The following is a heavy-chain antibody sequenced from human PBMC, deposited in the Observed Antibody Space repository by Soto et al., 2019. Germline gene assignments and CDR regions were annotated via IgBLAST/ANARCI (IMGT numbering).Heavy chain of an antibody. Sequence: GGSLRLSCAASGFTFSSYSMNWVRQAPGKGLEWVSYISSSSSTIYYADSVKGRFTISRDNAKNSLYLQMNSLRDEDTAVYYCARAAEAYYYDSSGYMRLYNWFDPWGQGTLVTVSS. J-gene: IGHJ5*02. CDR3: ARAAEAYYYDSSGYMRLYNWFDP. V-gene: IGHV3-48*02. CDR1: GFTFSSYS. CDR2: ISSSSSTI. D-gene: IGHD3-22*01.